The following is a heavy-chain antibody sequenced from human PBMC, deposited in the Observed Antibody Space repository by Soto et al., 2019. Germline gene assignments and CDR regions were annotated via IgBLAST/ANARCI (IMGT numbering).Heavy chain of an antibody. CDR1: GGTFSSYA. CDR3: ARWRFVETPFAY. J-gene: IGHJ4*02. CDR2: IIPIFGTA. D-gene: IGHD3-10*01. V-gene: IGHV1-69*13. Sequence: SVKVSCKVSGGTFSSYAISWVRQAPGQGLEWMGGIIPIFGTANYAQKFQGRVTITADESTSTAYMELSSLRSEDTAMYYCARWRFVETPFAYWGQGTPVTFSS.